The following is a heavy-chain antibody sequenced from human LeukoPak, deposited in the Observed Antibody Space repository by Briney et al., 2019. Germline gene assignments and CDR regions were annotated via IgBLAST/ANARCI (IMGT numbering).Heavy chain of an antibody. V-gene: IGHV4-30-2*01. CDR2: IYHSGST. Sequence: PSETLSLTCAVSGGSISSGGYSWSWIRQPPGKGLEWIGYIYHSGSTYYNPSLKSRVTISVDRSKNQFSLKLSSVTAADTAVYYCARDLMVRGKGSGAFDIWGQGTMVTVSS. D-gene: IGHD3-10*01. J-gene: IGHJ3*02. CDR1: GGSISSGGYS. CDR3: ARDLMVRGKGSGAFDI.